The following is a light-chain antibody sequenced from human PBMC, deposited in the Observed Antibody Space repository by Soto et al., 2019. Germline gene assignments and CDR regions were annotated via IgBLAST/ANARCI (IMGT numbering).Light chain of an antibody. CDR1: QSVSSY. CDR2: GAS. CDR3: QQYDRSPWT. J-gene: IGKJ1*01. Sequence: IALTQSPGTLSLSPGERATLSCTASQSVSSYLAWYQQKPGQAPRLLIYGASSRATGIPDRFSGSGSGTEFTLTISRLEPEDFAVYYCQQYDRSPWTFGQGTKVDIK. V-gene: IGKV3-20*01.